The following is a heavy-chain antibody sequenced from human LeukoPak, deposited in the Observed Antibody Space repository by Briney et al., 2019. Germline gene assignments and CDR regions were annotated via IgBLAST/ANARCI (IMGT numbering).Heavy chain of an antibody. J-gene: IGHJ3*02. CDR1: GGTFSSYA. V-gene: IGHV1-69*05. CDR3: ARGPEDADAFDI. D-gene: IGHD5-24*01. Sequence: AASVKVSCKASGGTFSSYAISWVRQAPGQGLEWMGGIIPIFGTANYAQKFQGRVTITTDESTSTAYMELSSLRSEDTAVYYCARGPEDADAFDIWGQGTMVTVSS. CDR2: IIPIFGTA.